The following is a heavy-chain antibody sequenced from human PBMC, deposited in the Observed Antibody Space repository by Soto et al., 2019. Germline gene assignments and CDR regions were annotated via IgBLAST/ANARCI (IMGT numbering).Heavy chain of an antibody. CDR3: PRGQRRGGSSGWSL. D-gene: IGHD6-19*01. Sequence: QVQLQQWGAGQLKPSETLSLTCAVHGESFSGYGGPFSGYYWSWIRQTPGKGLEWIGEINHRGGANNNPSLKSRVTISVDTSKNQFSLNLNSVTAADTAVYYCPRGQRRGGSSGWSLWGQGTLVTVSS. CDR1: GGPFSGYY. V-gene: IGHV4-34*02. CDR2: INHRGGA. J-gene: IGHJ4*02.